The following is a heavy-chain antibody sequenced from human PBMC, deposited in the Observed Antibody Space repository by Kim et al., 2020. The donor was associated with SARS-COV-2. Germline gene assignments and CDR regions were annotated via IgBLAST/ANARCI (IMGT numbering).Heavy chain of an antibody. V-gene: IGHV5-10-1*01. J-gene: IGHJ4*02. CDR3: ARREQGAAAGDFDY. D-gene: IGHD6-13*01. Sequence: SPSFQGHVTISADKSISTAYLQWSSLKASDTAMYYCARREQGAAAGDFDYWGQGTLVTVSS.